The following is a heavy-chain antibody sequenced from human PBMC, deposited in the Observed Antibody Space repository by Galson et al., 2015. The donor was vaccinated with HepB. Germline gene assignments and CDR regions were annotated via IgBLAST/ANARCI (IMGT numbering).Heavy chain of an antibody. CDR3: ASAACTYTTSCSPDFP. Sequence: SVKVSCKASGYTFTGYYIHWVRQVPGQGLEWMGWINPHSGGTNYAQKFQGRVTMNRDTSISTAYMELSSLRSDDTAVYYCASAACTYTTSCSPDFPWGQGTLVTVSS. V-gene: IGHV1-2*02. J-gene: IGHJ5*02. CDR2: INPHSGGT. CDR1: GYTFTGYY. D-gene: IGHD3-16*01.